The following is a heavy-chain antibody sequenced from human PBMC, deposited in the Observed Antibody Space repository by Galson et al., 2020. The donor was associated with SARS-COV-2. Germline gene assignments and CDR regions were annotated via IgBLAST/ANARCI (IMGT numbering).Heavy chain of an antibody. CDR2: ISYDGSNK. J-gene: IGHJ6*02. V-gene: IGHV3-30-3*01. D-gene: IGHD3-9*01. CDR3: ARALTGNYYYGMDV. Sequence: MHWVRQAPGKGLEWVAVISYDGSNKYYADSVKGRFTISRDNSKNTLYLQMNSLRAEDTAVYYCARALTGNYYYGMDVWGQGTTVTVSS.